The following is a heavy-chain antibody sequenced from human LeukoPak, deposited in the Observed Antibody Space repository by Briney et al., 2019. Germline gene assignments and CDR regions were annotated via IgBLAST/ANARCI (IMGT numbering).Heavy chain of an antibody. D-gene: IGHD3-10*01. V-gene: IGHV3-9*01. CDR2: ISWNSGSI. CDR3: AKDFYGSGNSYFDY. CDR1: GFTFDDYG. Sequence: PGGSLRLSCAASGFTFDDYGMHWVRQPPGKGLEWDTGISWNSGSIVYADSVKGRFIISRDNAKNSLYLQMNSLRAEDTALYYCAKDFYGSGNSYFDYWGQGTLVIVSS. J-gene: IGHJ4*02.